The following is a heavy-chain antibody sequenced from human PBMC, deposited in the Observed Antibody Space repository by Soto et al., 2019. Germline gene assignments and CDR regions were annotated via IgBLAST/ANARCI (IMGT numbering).Heavy chain of an antibody. Sequence: QVQLVESGGGVVQPGRSLRLSCAASGFTFNFYAMHWVRQAPGKGLEWVAVISYDGSDKYYADSVKGRFTISRDNSKNTLNLKMNSLRADDTAVYYCAKGLGELSPASYDYWGQGTLITVSS. D-gene: IGHD3-16*02. J-gene: IGHJ4*02. CDR3: AKGLGELSPASYDY. CDR2: ISYDGSDK. V-gene: IGHV3-30*18. CDR1: GFTFNFYA.